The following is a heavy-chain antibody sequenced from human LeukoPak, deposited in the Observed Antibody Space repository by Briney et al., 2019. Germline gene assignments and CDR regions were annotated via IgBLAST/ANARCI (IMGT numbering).Heavy chain of an antibody. V-gene: IGHV4-59*08. CDR2: NSGST. D-gene: IGHD2-15*01. CDR1: GDSLSDYF. CDR3: ARRLSGGVECSGGSCYSDNYYYYYGMDV. J-gene: IGHJ6*02. Sequence: SETLSLTCTVSGDSLSDYFWSWIRQPPGKGLEWIGYNSGSTNYNASLKSRVTILLVRSKNQFSLKLSSVTAADTAVYYCARRLSGGVECSGGSCYSDNYYYYYGMDVWGQGTTVTVSS.